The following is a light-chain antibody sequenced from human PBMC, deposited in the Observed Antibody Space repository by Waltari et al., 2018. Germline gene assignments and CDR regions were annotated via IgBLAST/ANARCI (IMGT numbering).Light chain of an antibody. CDR2: EVT. CDR3: ISYAGNNKYV. J-gene: IGLJ1*01. V-gene: IGLV2-8*01. CDR1: SSDVGASNY. Sequence: QSAPTQPPSASGSPGQSVTISCTGTSSDVGASNYVSWYQQYPDKAPKLMIYEVTKRPPGVPDRFSGSKSGNTASLTVSGLQAEDEADYYCISYAGNNKYVLGAGTKVTVL.